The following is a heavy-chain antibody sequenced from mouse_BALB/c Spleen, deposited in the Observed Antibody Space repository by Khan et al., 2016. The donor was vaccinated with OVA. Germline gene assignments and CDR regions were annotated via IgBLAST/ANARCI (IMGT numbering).Heavy chain of an antibody. CDR2: ISCYNGVI. V-gene: IGHV1S34*01. J-gene: IGHJ3*01. Sequence: LVKTGASVKISCKASGYSLTGYYMHWVKQSHGKSLEWIGYISCYNGVISYNQKFKGKATFTVDTSSSTAYMQFNSLTSEDSAVYYCARGDYYGSSSFAYWGQEALVTVSA. CDR1: GYSLTGYY. D-gene: IGHD1-1*01. CDR3: ARGDYYGSSSFAY.